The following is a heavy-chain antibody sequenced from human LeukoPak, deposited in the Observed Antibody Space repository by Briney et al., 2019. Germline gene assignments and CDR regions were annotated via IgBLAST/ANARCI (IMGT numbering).Heavy chain of an antibody. Sequence: GGSLRLSCAASGFTFSSYSMNWVRQAPGKGLVWVSSISSSSSYIYYADSVKGRFTISRDNSKNTLYLQMNSLRAEDTAVYYCAKDRKEGYYYDSSDLDYWGQGTLVTVSS. J-gene: IGHJ4*02. V-gene: IGHV3-21*01. CDR3: AKDRKEGYYYDSSDLDY. D-gene: IGHD3-22*01. CDR1: GFTFSSYS. CDR2: ISSSSSYI.